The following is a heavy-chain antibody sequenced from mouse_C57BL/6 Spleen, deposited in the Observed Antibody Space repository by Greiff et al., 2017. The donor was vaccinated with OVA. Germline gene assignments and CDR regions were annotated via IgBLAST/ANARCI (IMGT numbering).Heavy chain of an antibody. J-gene: IGHJ1*03. CDR3: ARDPGYFDV. CDR1: GFTFSDYY. V-gene: IGHV5-16*01. CDR2: INYDGSST. Sequence: EVQLVESEGGLVQPGSSMKLSCTASGFTFSDYYMAWVRQVPEKGLEWVANINYDGSSTYYLDSLKSRFIISRDNAKNILYLQMSSLKSEDTATYYCARDPGYFDVWGTGTTVTVSS.